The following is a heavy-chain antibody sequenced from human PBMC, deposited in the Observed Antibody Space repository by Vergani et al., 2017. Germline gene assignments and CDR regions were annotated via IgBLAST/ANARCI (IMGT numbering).Heavy chain of an antibody. V-gene: IGHV3-21*06. Sequence: EVQLVESGGGLVKPGGSLRLFCAASGFTFSNAWMSWVRQAPGKGLEWVSSISFSGSFIDYADSLKGRFTISRDNPKNSLYLQMNSLRAEDTAVYYCTRVCDPADFNGGDSSSWYDNYYYGMDVWGQGTTVTVSS. CDR1: GFTFSNAW. CDR2: ISFSGSFI. D-gene: IGHD2-2*01. J-gene: IGHJ6*02. CDR3: TRVCDPADFNGGDSSSWYDNYYYGMDV.